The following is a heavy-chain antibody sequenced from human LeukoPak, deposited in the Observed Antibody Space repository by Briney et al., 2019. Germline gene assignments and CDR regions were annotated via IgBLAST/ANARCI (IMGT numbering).Heavy chain of an antibody. CDR2: IIPILGIA. J-gene: IGHJ3*02. D-gene: IGHD3-22*01. CDR1: GGTFSSYT. CDR3: ATYYYDSSGYREVAFDI. Sequence: EASVKVSCKASGGTFSSYTISWVRQAPGQGLEWMGRIIPILGIANYAQKFQGRVTITTDESTSTAYMELSSLRSEDTAVYYCATYYYDSSGYREVAFDIWGQGTMVTVSS. V-gene: IGHV1-69*02.